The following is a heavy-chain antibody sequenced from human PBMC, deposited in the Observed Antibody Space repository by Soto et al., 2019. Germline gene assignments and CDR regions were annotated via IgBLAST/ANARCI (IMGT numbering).Heavy chain of an antibody. CDR3: APQGVGATGYLY. J-gene: IGHJ4*02. CDR2: NSDSGSRM. Sequence: EVQLVESGGGLVQPGGSLRLSCVVSGFTLGAYSMNWVRQAPGKGLEWVSYNSDSGSRMYYADSVKGRFTISRDSARNSLFLQMNSLRAEDTAVYYCAPQGVGATGYLYWGQGTLVTVSS. CDR1: GFTLGAYS. V-gene: IGHV3-48*01. D-gene: IGHD1-26*01.